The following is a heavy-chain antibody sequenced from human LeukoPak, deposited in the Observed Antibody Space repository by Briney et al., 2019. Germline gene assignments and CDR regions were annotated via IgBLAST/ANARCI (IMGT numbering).Heavy chain of an antibody. V-gene: IGHV3-30-3*01. CDR3: ARDPKSMTIAAALLPSYGMDV. CDR1: GFTFSSYA. Sequence: PGGSLRLSCAASGFTFSSYAMHWVRQAPGKGLEWVAVISYDGSNKYYADSVKGRFTISRDNSKNTLYLQMNSLRAEDTAVYYCARDPKSMTIAAALLPSYGMDVWGQGTTVTVSS. D-gene: IGHD6-13*01. J-gene: IGHJ6*02. CDR2: ISYDGSNK.